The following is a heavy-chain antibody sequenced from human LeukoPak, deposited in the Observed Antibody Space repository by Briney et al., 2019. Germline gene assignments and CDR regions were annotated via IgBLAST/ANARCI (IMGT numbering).Heavy chain of an antibody. D-gene: IGHD2-21*01. J-gene: IGHJ3*02. CDR2: IYYSGST. Sequence: SETLSPTCTVSGGSISSYYWSWIRQPPGKGLEWIGYIYYSGSTNYNPSLKSRVTISVDTSKNQFSLKLSSVTAADTAVYYCARLLPADAFDIWGQGTMVTVSS. CDR3: ARLLPADAFDI. CDR1: GGSISSYY. V-gene: IGHV4-59*01.